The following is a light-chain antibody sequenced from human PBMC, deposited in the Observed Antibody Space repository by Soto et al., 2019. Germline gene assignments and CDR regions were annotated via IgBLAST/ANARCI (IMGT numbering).Light chain of an antibody. CDR1: QTVNSDY. CDR3: QHYGGSPRT. J-gene: IGKJ2*02. Sequence: ETVLTQSPGTVSLSPGERDTLSCTTSQTVNSDYLAWYQQKPGQAPRLLIYCVFNRATGIPDRFSGSGSGTYFTLTSSGLEPEDSGVYYCQHYGGSPRTFGQGTNLEI. CDR2: CVF. V-gene: IGKV3-20*01.